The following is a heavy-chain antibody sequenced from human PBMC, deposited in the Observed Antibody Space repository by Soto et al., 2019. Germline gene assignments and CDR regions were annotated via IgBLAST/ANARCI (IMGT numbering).Heavy chain of an antibody. Sequence: SETLSLTCTVSGGSISSYYWSWIRQPPGKGLEWIGYVAYSGSTNYNPSLKSRASMSVDTSKNQFSLKLSSVTAADTAVYYCARERYSSGWSFDYWGQGTLVTVSS. CDR3: ARERYSSGWSFDY. J-gene: IGHJ4*02. CDR2: VAYSGST. D-gene: IGHD6-19*01. CDR1: GGSISSYY. V-gene: IGHV4-59*01.